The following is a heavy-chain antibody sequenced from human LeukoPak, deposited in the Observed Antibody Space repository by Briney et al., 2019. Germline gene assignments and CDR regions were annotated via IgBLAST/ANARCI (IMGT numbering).Heavy chain of an antibody. CDR2: ISAYNGNT. Sequence: GASVKVSCKASGYTFTNYGISWVRQAPGQGLECMGWISAYNGNTNYAQRFQGRVTMTTDTSTSTAYMELRSLRSDDTAVYYCARVRDYGGIGEDYWGQGILVTVSS. CDR3: ARVRDYGGIGEDY. J-gene: IGHJ4*02. V-gene: IGHV1-18*01. CDR1: GYTFTNYG. D-gene: IGHD3-16*01.